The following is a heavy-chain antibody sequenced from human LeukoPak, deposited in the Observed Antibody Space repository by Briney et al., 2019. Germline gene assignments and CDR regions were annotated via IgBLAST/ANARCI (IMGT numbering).Heavy chain of an antibody. J-gene: IGHJ4*01. D-gene: IGHD3-10*01. Sequence: PSETLSLNXTVSGDSISSTSYYWDWIRQPPGKGLEWIGSIYNSGTTYYNASLKSRVTISVDTSKNQFSLKVSSVTAADTAVYYCASRVYGLGSFNYWGQGTLVTVSS. CDR2: IYNSGTT. CDR1: GDSISSTSYY. V-gene: IGHV4-39*01. CDR3: ASRVYGLGSFNY.